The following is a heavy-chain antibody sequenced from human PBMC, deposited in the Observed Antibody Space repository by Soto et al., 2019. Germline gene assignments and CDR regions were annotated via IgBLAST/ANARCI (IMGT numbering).Heavy chain of an antibody. CDR3: ARSSRSYFDY. Sequence: QVQLQESGPGLVKPSQTLSLTCTVSGGSISRSGYFWSWIRQHPGKGLEWIGYIYDSGSTYYNPSLTSRVSLSVDTSKNQFSLNLTSVTAADTAMYYCARSSRSYFDYWGQGTLVTVSS. J-gene: IGHJ4*02. V-gene: IGHV4-31*03. CDR1: GGSISRSGYF. CDR2: IYDSGST.